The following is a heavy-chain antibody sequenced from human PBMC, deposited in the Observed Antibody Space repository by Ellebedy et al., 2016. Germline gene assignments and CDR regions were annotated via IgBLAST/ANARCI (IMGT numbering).Heavy chain of an antibody. CDR1: GFTFSSYA. CDR2: ISSSSSYI. Sequence: GESLKISXAASGFTFSSYAMSWVRQAPGKGLEWVSSISSSSSYIYYADSVKGRFTISRDNAKNTLYLQMNSLRAEDTAVYYCARRYHSLLGGYCSGGSCYLTDDWGQGTLVTVSS. D-gene: IGHD2-15*01. J-gene: IGHJ4*02. CDR3: ARRYHSLLGGYCSGGSCYLTDD. V-gene: IGHV3-21*01.